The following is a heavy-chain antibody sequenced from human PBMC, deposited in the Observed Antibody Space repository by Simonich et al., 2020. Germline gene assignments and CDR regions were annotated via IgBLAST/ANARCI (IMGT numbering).Heavy chain of an antibody. D-gene: IGHD2-2*01. CDR3: AGGVYCSSTSCSTYYYYGMDV. CDR1: GFTFSSYS. J-gene: IGHJ6*02. CDR2: ISSSSSYI. V-gene: IGHV3-21*01. Sequence: EVQLVESGGGLVKPGGSLRLSCAASGFTFSSYSMNWVRQAPGKGLEWVSSISSSSSYIYYAASVKVRFTISRDNAKTSLYLQMNSLGAEDTAGYYCAGGVYCSSTSCSTYYYYGMDVWGQGTTVTVSS.